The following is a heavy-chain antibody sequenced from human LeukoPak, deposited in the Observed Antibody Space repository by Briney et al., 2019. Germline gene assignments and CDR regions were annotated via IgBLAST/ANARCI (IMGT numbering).Heavy chain of an antibody. CDR3: ARVLGDILTGYPDGTGAAAPYYGMDV. V-gene: IGHV1-69*04. CDR1: GGTFSSYA. J-gene: IGHJ6*02. D-gene: IGHD3-9*01. CDR2: IIPILGIA. Sequence: GASVKVSCKASGGTFSSYAISWVRQAPGQGLEWMGRIIPILGIANYAQKFQGRVTITADKSTSTAYMELSSLRSEDTAVYYCARVLGDILTGYPDGTGAAAPYYGMDVWGQGTTVTVSS.